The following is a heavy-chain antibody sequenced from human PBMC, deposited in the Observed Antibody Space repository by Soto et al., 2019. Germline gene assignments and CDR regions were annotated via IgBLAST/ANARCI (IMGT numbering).Heavy chain of an antibody. CDR2: INHSGST. CDR1: GGSFSGYY. D-gene: IGHD6-13*01. J-gene: IGHJ4*02. V-gene: IGHV4-34*01. CDR3: ASLAAAGTVFDY. Sequence: SETLSLTCAVYGGSFSGYYWSWIRQPPVKGLEWIGEINHSGSTNYNPSLKSRVTISVDTSKNQFSLKLSSVTAADTAVYYCASLAAAGTVFDYWDQGTLVTVSS.